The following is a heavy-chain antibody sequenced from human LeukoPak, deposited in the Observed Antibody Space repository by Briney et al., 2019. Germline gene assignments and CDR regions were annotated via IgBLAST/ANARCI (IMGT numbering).Heavy chain of an antibody. D-gene: IGHD6-6*01. CDR2: ISSNNGYI. V-gene: IGHV3-21*01. Sequence: GGSLRLSCAASGFSFSSYRMSWVRQAPGKGLEWVASISSNNGYIYYADSVKGRFTISRDNGENSLHLQMNSLRAEDAAVYYCARDLGTRKSIAFADWGQGTLVTVSS. CDR3: ARDLGTRKSIAFAD. J-gene: IGHJ4*02. CDR1: GFSFSSYR.